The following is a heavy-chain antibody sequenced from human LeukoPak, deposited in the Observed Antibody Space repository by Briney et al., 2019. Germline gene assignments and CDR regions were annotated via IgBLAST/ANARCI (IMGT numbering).Heavy chain of an antibody. Sequence: GASVKVSCKASGYTFTSYYMHWVRQAPGQGLEWMEIINPSGGSTSYAQKFQGRVTMTRDTSTSTVYMELSSLRSEDTAVYYCARAPGRVRGALLYYYMDVWGKGTTVTVSS. J-gene: IGHJ6*03. CDR3: ARAPGRVRGALLYYYMDV. D-gene: IGHD3-10*01. CDR2: INPSGGST. CDR1: GYTFTSYY. V-gene: IGHV1-46*01.